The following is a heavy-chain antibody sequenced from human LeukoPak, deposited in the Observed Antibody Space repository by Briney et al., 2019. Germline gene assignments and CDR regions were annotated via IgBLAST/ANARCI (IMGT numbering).Heavy chain of an antibody. CDR3: AKDLLYSSSWYYFDY. D-gene: IGHD6-13*01. CDR1: GFTFSSYA. CDR2: ISGSGGST. Sequence: GGSLRLSCAASGFTFSSYAMICVRQAPGKGLEGVSGISGSGGSTYSADPVKVRVTISRDNSKNTLYLQMNSLRVEDTAVYYCAKDLLYSSSWYYFDYWGQGTLVTVSS. V-gene: IGHV3-23*01. J-gene: IGHJ4*02.